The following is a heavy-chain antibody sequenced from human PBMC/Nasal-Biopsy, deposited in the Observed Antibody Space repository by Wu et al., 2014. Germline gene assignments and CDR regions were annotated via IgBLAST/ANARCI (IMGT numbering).Heavy chain of an antibody. CDR3: ARWYSSGVNAFDI. J-gene: IGHJ3*02. V-gene: IGHV4-59*02. D-gene: IGHD6-19*01. CDR1: GGSVSLYY. CDR2: IHTSGST. Sequence: TLSLTCTVSGGSVSLYYWSWIRQPPGQGLEWIGYIHTSGSTTYKSSLKSRVTISRDTSKNQVSLKLSSVTAADTAVYYCARWYSSGVNAFDIWGQGTMVTVS.